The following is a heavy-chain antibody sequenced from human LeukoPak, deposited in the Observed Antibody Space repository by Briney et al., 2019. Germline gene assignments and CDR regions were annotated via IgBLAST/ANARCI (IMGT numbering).Heavy chain of an antibody. Sequence: GGSLRLSSAASGFTFSSYAMSWVRQAPGKGLEWVSAISGSGDSTYYGDSVKGRFTISRDNSKNTLYLQMNSLRAEDTAVYYCAKTRPLDSSSWSHGDYWGQGTLVTVSS. V-gene: IGHV3-23*01. CDR3: AKTRPLDSSSWSHGDY. CDR1: GFTFSSYA. D-gene: IGHD6-13*01. J-gene: IGHJ4*02. CDR2: ISGSGDST.